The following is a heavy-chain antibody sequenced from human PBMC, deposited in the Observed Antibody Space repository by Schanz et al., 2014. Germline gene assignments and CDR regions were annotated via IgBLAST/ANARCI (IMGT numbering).Heavy chain of an antibody. V-gene: IGHV3-48*01. CDR2: IATSSSTR. CDR1: GFTFSSYA. J-gene: IGHJ1*01. CDR3: ASGVHVSSLQKGLQF. Sequence: VQLLQFGGGVVQPGRSLRLSCAASGFTFSSYAMHWVRQVPGKGLEWLSYIATSSSTRHYADSVKGRVTISRDNAKNSVSLQMRRLRVEDTAVYYCASGVHVSSLQKGLQFWGRGTLVIVSS. D-gene: IGHD3-10*01.